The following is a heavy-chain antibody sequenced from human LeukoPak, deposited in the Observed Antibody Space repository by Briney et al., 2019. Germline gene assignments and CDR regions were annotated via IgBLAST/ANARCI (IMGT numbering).Heavy chain of an antibody. J-gene: IGHJ4*02. V-gene: IGHV4-39*01. Sequence: SETLSLTCTVSGGSISSSSYYWGWIRQPPGKGLEWIGSIYYSGSTYYNPSLKSRVTISVDTSKNQFSLKLSSVTAADTAVYYCARRDLAGNSLDYWGQGTLVTVSS. CDR3: ARRDLAGNSLDY. D-gene: IGHD1/OR15-1a*01. CDR1: GGSISSSSYY. CDR2: IYYSGST.